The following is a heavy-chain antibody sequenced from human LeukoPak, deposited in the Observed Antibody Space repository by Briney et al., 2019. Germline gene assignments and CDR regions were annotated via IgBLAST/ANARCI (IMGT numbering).Heavy chain of an antibody. CDR2: IKQDGSEK. V-gene: IGHV3-7*05. J-gene: IGHJ6*02. CDR3: ARNYYYGMDV. CDR1: GFTFSSYE. Sequence: GGSLRLSCAASGFTFSSYEMNWVRQAPGKGLEWVANIKQDGSEKYYVDSVKGRFTISRDNAKNSLYLQMNSLRAEDTAVYYCARNYYYGMDVWGQGTTVTVSS.